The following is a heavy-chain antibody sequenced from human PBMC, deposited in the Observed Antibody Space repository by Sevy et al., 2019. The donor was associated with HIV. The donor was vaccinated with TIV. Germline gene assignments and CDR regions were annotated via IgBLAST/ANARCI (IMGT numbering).Heavy chain of an antibody. CDR2: IYPGDSDI. Sequence: GESLKISCKGSGYSYSTYWIGWVRQMPGKGLEWMGIIYPGDSDIRYSPSFQGQVTISVDKSITPAYLQWNSLKASDTAMYYCARRGNSGGYYFDYWGQGTLVTVSS. V-gene: IGHV5-51*01. CDR3: ARRGNSGGYYFDY. D-gene: IGHD6-19*01. CDR1: GYSYSTYW. J-gene: IGHJ4*02.